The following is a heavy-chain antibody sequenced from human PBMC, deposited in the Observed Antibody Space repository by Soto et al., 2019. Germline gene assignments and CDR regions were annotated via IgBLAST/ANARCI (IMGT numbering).Heavy chain of an antibody. V-gene: IGHV3-48*04. D-gene: IGHD2-21*02. CDR1: GFTFSSYS. CDR3: ASLHGGDLTYNWFDP. Sequence: GGSLRLSCAASGFTFSSYSMNWVRQAPGKGLEWVSYISSSSSTIYYADSVKGRFTISRDNAKNSLYLQMNSLRAEDTAVYYCASLHGGDLTYNWFDPWGQGTLVTVSS. J-gene: IGHJ5*02. CDR2: ISSSSSTI.